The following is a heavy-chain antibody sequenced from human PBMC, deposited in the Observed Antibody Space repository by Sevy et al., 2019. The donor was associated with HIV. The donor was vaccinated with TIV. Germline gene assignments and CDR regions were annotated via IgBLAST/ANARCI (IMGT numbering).Heavy chain of an antibody. V-gene: IGHV1-69*13. Sequence: ASVKVSCKASGGSFTSYGITWVRQAPGQGLEWMGIFIPIFGTTNYAHKFQGRVTFTADESTGTAYMELSSLRSEDTAVYYCARVYHDDQAVQAFDIWGQGTMVTVSS. CDR3: ARVYHDDQAVQAFDI. J-gene: IGHJ3*02. D-gene: IGHD3-16*01. CDR1: GGSFTSYG. CDR2: FIPIFGTT.